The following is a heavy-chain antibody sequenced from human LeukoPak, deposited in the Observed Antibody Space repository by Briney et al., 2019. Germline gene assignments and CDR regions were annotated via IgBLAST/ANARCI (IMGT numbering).Heavy chain of an antibody. CDR1: GFTFSSYS. CDR2: ISSSSSTI. Sequence: RTGGSLRLSCAASGFTFSSYSMNWVRQAPGKGLEWVSYISSSSSTIYYAGSVKGRFTISRDNAKNSLYLQMNSLRAEDTAVYYCAGGYSISWYYYYYYGMDVWGQGTTVTVSS. D-gene: IGHD6-13*01. V-gene: IGHV3-48*01. J-gene: IGHJ6*02. CDR3: AGGYSISWYYYYYYGMDV.